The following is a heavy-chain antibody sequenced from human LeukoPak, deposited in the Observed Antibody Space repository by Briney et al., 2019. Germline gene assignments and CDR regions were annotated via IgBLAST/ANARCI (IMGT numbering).Heavy chain of an antibody. CDR1: GFTFYNYG. CDR3: TKGGGVSYNPLDP. V-gene: IGHV3-30*18. D-gene: IGHD2-8*02. Sequence: QPGRSLRLSCAASGFTFYNYGIHWVRQAPGKGLEWLAVISPDGYGHYADSVKGRFTVSRDNSKNTLYLQMNSLRTDDSAMYYCTKGGGVSYNPLDPWGPGTLVTVSS. CDR2: ISPDGYG. J-gene: IGHJ5*02.